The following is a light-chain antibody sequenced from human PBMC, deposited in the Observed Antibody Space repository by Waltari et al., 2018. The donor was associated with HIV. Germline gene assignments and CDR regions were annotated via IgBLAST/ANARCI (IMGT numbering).Light chain of an antibody. J-gene: IGLJ3*02. CDR1: NSDIGYYDY. Sequence: QSALTQPASVSGSPGQSITISCTGINSDIGYYDYVSWYQQHPGKAPKLMIYDVSERPSGISNRFSGSKSGNTASLTLSGLQAEDEADYYCSAQTGSTTLVFGGGTTLTVL. CDR2: DVS. V-gene: IGLV2-14*03. CDR3: SAQTGSTTLV.